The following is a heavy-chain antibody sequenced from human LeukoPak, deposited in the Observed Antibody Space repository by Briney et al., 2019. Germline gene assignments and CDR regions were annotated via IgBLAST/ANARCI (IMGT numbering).Heavy chain of an antibody. CDR3: AKGPGIAAAGTFDY. Sequence: GGSLRLSCAASGFTFSSYGIHWVRQAPGKGLEWVAVISYDGSNKYYADSVKGRFTISRDNSKNTLYLQMNSLRAEDTAVYYCAKGPGIAAAGTFDYWGQGTLVTVSS. CDR2: ISYDGSNK. J-gene: IGHJ4*02. D-gene: IGHD6-13*01. V-gene: IGHV3-30*18. CDR1: GFTFSSYG.